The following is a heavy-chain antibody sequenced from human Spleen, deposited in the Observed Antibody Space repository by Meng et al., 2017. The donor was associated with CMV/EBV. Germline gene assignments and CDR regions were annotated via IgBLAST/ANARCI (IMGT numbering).Heavy chain of an antibody. CDR3: TRRRITIFGVVIIPVYYFDY. D-gene: IGHD3-3*01. CDR1: GGSISKSSYS. V-gene: IGHV4-39*01. Sequence: SETLSLTCTVSGGSISKSSYSWDLVRQPPGKGLEWIGCIYYSGSTDYNPSLKSRVTISVDTSKNQFSLKLSSVTAADTAVYYCTRRRITIFGVVIIPVYYFDYWGQGTLVTVSS. J-gene: IGHJ4*02. CDR2: IYYSGST.